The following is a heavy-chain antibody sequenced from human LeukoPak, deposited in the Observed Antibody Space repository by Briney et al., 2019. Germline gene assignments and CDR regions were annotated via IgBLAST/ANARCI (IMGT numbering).Heavy chain of an antibody. V-gene: IGHV3-21*01. CDR2: ISRNSDYI. CDR3: ADSSNYRAYDY. D-gene: IGHD3-22*01. Sequence: GGSLRLSCAASGFTFSDYTMNWVRPALGKGLERVSSISRNSDYIYYADTVQGRFTISRDNAKNSLYLQMNSLRAEDTAVYYCADSSNYRAYDYWGQGTLVTVSS. CDR1: GFTFSDYT. J-gene: IGHJ4*02.